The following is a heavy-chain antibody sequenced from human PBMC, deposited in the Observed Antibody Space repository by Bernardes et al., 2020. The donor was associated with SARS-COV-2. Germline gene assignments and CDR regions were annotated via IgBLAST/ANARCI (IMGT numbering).Heavy chain of an antibody. V-gene: IGHV3-53*01. J-gene: IGHJ6*04. D-gene: IGHD3-10*01. Sequence: GGSLRLSCAASGFTFNNNYISWIRQAPGKGLEWVSFIFSGGITYYADSVTGRFTISRDSSKNTAYLQMNSLRAEDTAVYYCARDGGSGTYSASYYYYGMDVWGKGTTVTVSS. CDR2: IFSGGIT. CDR1: GFTFNNNY. CDR3: ARDGGSGTYSASYYYYGMDV.